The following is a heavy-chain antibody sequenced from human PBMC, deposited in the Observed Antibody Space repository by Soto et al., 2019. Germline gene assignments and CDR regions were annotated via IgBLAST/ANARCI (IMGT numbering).Heavy chain of an antibody. CDR3: ARLTGGTYLSFYYYIGV. J-gene: IGHJ6*03. Sequence: QVQLQESGPGLVKPSETLSLTCTDSGGSISGYYWSWIRQAPGKGLEWIGYIYYSGTTNYDPSLKSRVTMSVDTSKNQFSLKLSSVTTADTAVYYCARLTGGTYLSFYYYIGVWGKGTTVTVSS. CDR2: IYYSGTT. CDR1: GGSISGYY. V-gene: IGHV4-59*01. D-gene: IGHD2-8*02.